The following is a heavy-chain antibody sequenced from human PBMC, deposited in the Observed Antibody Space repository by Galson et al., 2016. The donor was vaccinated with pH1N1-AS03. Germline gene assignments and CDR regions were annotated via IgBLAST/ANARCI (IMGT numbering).Heavy chain of an antibody. CDR3: ATPQSLKVGATSAFYL. V-gene: IGHV1-2*06. J-gene: IGHJ2*01. D-gene: IGHD1-26*01. CDR2: INSKNGDT. CDR1: GYTFSAYY. Sequence: SVKVSCKASGYTFSAYYMHWVRQAPGQGLEWLGRINSKNGDTDYATKFRDRLTMTRDTSITTAYLELRSLTSGDTALYYCATPQSLKVGATSAFYLWGRGTLVTVTS.